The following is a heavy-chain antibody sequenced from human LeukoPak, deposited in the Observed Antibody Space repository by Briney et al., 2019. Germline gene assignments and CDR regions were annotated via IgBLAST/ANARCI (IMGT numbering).Heavy chain of an antibody. CDR3: VRHGDYYDSSGYYQSPFDY. CDR1: GGSISGYY. CDR2: ISYSGST. J-gene: IGHJ4*02. V-gene: IGHV4-59*08. Sequence: SETLSLTCTVSGGSISGYYWSWIRQPPGKGLEWVGYISYSGSTNYNPSLKSRVTISVDTSKNQFSLKLSSVTAADTAVYYCVRHGDYYDSSGYYQSPFDYWGQGTLVTVSS. D-gene: IGHD3-22*01.